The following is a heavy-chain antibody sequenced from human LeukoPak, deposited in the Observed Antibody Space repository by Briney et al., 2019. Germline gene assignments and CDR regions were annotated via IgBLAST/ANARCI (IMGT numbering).Heavy chain of an antibody. J-gene: IGHJ5*02. CDR1: GGSFSGYY. V-gene: IGHV4-34*01. CDR2: INHSGST. D-gene: IGHD3-3*01. Sequence: SETLSLTCAVYGGSFSGYYWSWIRQPLGKGLEWIGEINHSGSTNYNPSLKSRVTISVDTSKNQFSLKLSSVTAADTAVYYCARDWLRFLEWLPQGWFDPWGQGTLVTVSS. CDR3: ARDWLRFLEWLPQGWFDP.